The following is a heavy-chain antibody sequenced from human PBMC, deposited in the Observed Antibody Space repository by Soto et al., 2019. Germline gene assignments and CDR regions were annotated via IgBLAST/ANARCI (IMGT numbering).Heavy chain of an antibody. CDR2: ISNSGGGT. CDR1: GFTFSTYA. J-gene: IGHJ4*02. CDR3: ARIGSGSNTDY. D-gene: IGHD3-10*01. Sequence: GGSLRLSCAASGFTFSTYAMTWVRQAPGKGLEWVSSISNSGGGTYYADSVKGRFTISRDNSKNTLYLQMNSLNAEDTALYYCARIGSGSNTDYWGQGTLVTVSS. V-gene: IGHV3-23*01.